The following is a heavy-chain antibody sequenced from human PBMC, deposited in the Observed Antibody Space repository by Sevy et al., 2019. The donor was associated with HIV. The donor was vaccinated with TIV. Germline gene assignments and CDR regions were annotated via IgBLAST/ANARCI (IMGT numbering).Heavy chain of an antibody. V-gene: IGHV3-23*01. Sequence: GGSLRLSCAASGFTFSSYAMSWVRQAPGKGLEWVSAITGSGSNTYYADPVKGRFTITSDNSKNMQYLQMNTLRAEDTAVYYCANGEYCGNDACYTDFDYWGQGTLVTVSS. J-gene: IGHJ4*02. CDR3: ANGEYCGNDACYTDFDY. D-gene: IGHD2-8*01. CDR1: GFTFSSYA. CDR2: ITGSGSNT.